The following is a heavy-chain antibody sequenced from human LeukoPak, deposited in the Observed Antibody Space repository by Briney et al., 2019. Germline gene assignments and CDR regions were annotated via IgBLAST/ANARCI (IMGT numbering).Heavy chain of an antibody. CDR1: GFTFNNYG. D-gene: IGHD1-26*01. Sequence: GGSLRLSCVASGFTFNNYGIHCVRQAPGKGLEWVAVISYDGSHKYYADSVKGRFTISRDNSKNSLYLQMNSLRDEDTAVYYCAKDVQRGSSPTDYWGQGTLVTVSS. J-gene: IGHJ4*02. CDR2: ISYDGSHK. V-gene: IGHV3-30*18. CDR3: AKDVQRGSSPTDY.